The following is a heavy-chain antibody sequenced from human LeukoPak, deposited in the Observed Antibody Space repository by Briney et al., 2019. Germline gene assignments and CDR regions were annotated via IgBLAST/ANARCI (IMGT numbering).Heavy chain of an antibody. Sequence: GGSLRLSCAASGFTVSSNYMSWVRQAPGKGLEWVSYISSSSSIRYYADSVKGRFTISRDNAKNSLYLQMNSLRAEDTAVYYCARDAGTRYYYMDVWGKGTTVTVSS. J-gene: IGHJ6*03. V-gene: IGHV3-48*01. CDR2: ISSSSSIR. CDR1: GFTVSSNY. D-gene: IGHD3-10*01. CDR3: ARDAGTRYYYMDV.